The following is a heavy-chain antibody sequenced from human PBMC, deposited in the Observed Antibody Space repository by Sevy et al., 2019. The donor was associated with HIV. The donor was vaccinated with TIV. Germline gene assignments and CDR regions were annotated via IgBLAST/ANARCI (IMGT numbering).Heavy chain of an antibody. CDR1: GGSISSYY. Sequence: SETLSLTCTVSGGSISSYYWSWIRQPPGKGLEWIGYIYYSGSTNYNPSLKSRVTISVDTSKNQFSLKLSSVTAADTAVYYCARGLDILTTYNWFDPRGQGTLVTVSS. CDR3: ARGLDILTTYNWFDP. D-gene: IGHD3-9*01. CDR2: IYYSGST. J-gene: IGHJ5*02. V-gene: IGHV4-59*08.